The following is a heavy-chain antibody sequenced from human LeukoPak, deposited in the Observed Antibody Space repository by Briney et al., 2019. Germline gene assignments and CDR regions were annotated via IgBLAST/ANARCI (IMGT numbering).Heavy chain of an antibody. CDR2: ISGGGSDS. CDR1: GFTFSTYT. V-gene: IGHV3-23*01. Sequence: GGSLRLSCAASGFTFSTYTMGWVRQPPGKGLEWVSAISGGGSDSYYADSVKGRFTISRDNSKNTLYLQMNSLRAEDTAVYYCARDDYGGNSGPDYWGQGTLVTVSS. J-gene: IGHJ4*02. CDR3: ARDDYGGNSGPDY. D-gene: IGHD4-23*01.